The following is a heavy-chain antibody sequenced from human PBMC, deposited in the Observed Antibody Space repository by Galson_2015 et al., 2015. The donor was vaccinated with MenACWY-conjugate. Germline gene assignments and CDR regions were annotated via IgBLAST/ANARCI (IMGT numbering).Heavy chain of an antibody. CDR2: INSDGSST. J-gene: IGHJ4*02. D-gene: IGHD3-22*01. Sequence: SLRLSCAASGFTFSSYWMHWVRQAPGKGLVWVSRINSDGSSTSYADSVKGRFTISRDNAKNTLYLQMNSLRAEDTAVYYCARVAALSWYYYDSRGYYYFDYWGQGTLVTVSS. CDR1: GFTFSSYW. V-gene: IGHV3-74*01. CDR3: ARVAALSWYYYDSRGYYYFDY.